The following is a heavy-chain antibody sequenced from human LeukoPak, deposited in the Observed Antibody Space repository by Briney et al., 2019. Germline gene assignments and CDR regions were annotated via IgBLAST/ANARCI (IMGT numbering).Heavy chain of an antibody. D-gene: IGHD3-3*01. Sequence: SETLSLTCTVSGGSISSYYWSWIRQPPGKGLEWIGYIYYSGSTNYNPSLKSRVTISVDTSKNQFSLKLSSVTAADTAVYYCARGGDFWSGEYIDYWGQGTLVTVSS. J-gene: IGHJ4*02. V-gene: IGHV4-59*01. CDR3: ARGGDFWSGEYIDY. CDR2: IYYSGST. CDR1: GGSISSYY.